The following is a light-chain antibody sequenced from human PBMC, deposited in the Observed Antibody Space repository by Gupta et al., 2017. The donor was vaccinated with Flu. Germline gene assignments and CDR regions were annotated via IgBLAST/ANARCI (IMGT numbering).Light chain of an antibody. CDR1: SSDVGSYNL. J-gene: IGLJ2*01. CDR3: CSYSDIVYVV. V-gene: IGLV2-23*01. Sequence: QSALTQPASVSGSPGQSITISCTGTSSDVGSYNLVSWYQQHPGEAPKLMIYEATKRPSGVSYRFSGSKPGNTASLTISGLQTEDGADYYCCSYSDIVYVVFGGGTKLTVL. CDR2: EAT.